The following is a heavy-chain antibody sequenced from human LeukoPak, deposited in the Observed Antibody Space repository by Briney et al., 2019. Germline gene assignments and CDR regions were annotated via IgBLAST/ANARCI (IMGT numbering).Heavy chain of an antibody. CDR2: ISWNSGSI. D-gene: IGHD5-24*01. J-gene: IGHJ4*02. CDR1: GFTFDDYA. V-gene: IGHV3-9*01. Sequence: GGSLRLSCAASGFTFDDYAMHWVRQALGKGLEWVSGISWNSGSIGYADSVKGRFTISRDNAKNSLYPQMNSLRAEDTALYYCAKTGGDGYNWPYYFDYWGQGTLVTVSS. CDR3: AKTGGDGYNWPYYFDY.